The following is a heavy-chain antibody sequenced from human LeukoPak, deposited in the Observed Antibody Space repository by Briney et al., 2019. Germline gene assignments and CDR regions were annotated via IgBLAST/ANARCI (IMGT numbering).Heavy chain of an antibody. Sequence: SVKVSCKASGGTFRSYAISWVRQAPGQGLEWMGGIIPIFGSANYAQKFQGRVTITADETTSTAYMELSSLRSEDTAVYYCARGLGATPPPGAFDIWGQGTMVTVSS. CDR1: GGTFRSYA. D-gene: IGHD4/OR15-4a*01. V-gene: IGHV1-69*13. CDR2: IIPIFGSA. J-gene: IGHJ3*02. CDR3: ARGLGATPPPGAFDI.